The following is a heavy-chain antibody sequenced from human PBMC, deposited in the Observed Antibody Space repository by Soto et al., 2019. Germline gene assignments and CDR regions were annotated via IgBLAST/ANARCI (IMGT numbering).Heavy chain of an antibody. Sequence: PGGSLRLSCAASGFTFSSYAMTWVRQAPGKGLEWVSSISGSGDYTYYADSVKGRFTISRDNAKNSLYLQMNSLRAEDTAVYYCARHPERIAQIGWFDPWGQGTLVTVSS. J-gene: IGHJ5*02. CDR1: GFTFSSYA. CDR2: ISGSGDYT. CDR3: ARHPERIAQIGWFDP. V-gene: IGHV3-21*01. D-gene: IGHD6-13*01.